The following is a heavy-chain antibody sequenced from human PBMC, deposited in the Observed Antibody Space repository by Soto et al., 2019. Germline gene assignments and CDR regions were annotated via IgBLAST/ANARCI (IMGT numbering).Heavy chain of an antibody. V-gene: IGHV4-59*01. D-gene: IGHD3-10*01. J-gene: IGHJ6*02. CDR2: IYYSGST. CDR3: ARGSKGVRGVKGYYYYYGMDV. CDR1: GGSISSYY. Sequence: QVQLQESGPGLVKPSETLSLTCTVSGGSISSYYWSWIRQPPGKGLEWIGYIYYSGSTNYNPSLKSRVTISVDTSKNQFSLKLSSVTAEDTAVYYCARGSKGVRGVKGYYYYYGMDVWGQGTTVTVSS.